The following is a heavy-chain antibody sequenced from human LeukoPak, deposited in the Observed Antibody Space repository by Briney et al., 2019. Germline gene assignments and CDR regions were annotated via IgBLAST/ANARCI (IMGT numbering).Heavy chain of an antibody. V-gene: IGHV4-30-2*01. CDR2: IYRSGST. Sequence: SETLSLTCTVSGGSISSGGYYWSWIRQPPGKGLEWIGYIYRSGSTYYNPSLKSRVTISVDRSKNQFSLKLSSVTAADTAVYYCARTVAAAGHYFDYWGQGTLVTVSS. CDR1: GGSISSGGYY. D-gene: IGHD6-13*01. CDR3: ARTVAAAGHYFDY. J-gene: IGHJ4*02.